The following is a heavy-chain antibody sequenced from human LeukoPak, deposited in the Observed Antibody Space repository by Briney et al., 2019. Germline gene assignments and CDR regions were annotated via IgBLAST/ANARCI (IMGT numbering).Heavy chain of an antibody. CDR3: ASERPSSSWYDY. J-gene: IGHJ4*02. CDR2: IYPDGREK. CDR1: GFTFGSQL. D-gene: IGHD6-13*01. V-gene: IGHV3-7*01. Sequence: GGSLRLSCVASGFTFGSQLMTWVRQAPGKGPEWVANIYPDGREKYYAAAVKGRFTISRDNAKNSLDLQMNSLRAEDTAVYYCASERPSSSWYDYWGQGTLVTVSS.